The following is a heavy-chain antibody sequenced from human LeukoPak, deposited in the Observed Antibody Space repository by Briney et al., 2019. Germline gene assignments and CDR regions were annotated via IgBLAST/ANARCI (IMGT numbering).Heavy chain of an antibody. J-gene: IGHJ6*02. D-gene: IGHD6-13*01. V-gene: IGHV3-23*01. CDR2: ISGSGGST. CDR1: GFTFSSYA. Sequence: GGSLRLSCAASGFTFSSYAMSWVRQAPGKGLEWVSAISGSGGSTYYADSVKGRFTISRDNSKNTLYLQMNSLRTEDTALYYCAKDLGGSSSWYRYYGMDVWGQGTTVTVSS. CDR3: AKDLGGSSSWYRYYGMDV.